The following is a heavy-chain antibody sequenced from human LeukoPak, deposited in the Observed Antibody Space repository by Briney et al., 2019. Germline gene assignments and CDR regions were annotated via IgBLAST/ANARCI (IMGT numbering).Heavy chain of an antibody. CDR1: GGSISSYY. J-gene: IGHJ4*02. CDR3: ARGTRIAVAAT. CDR2: VYYSGST. V-gene: IGHV4-59*01. Sequence: PSETLSLTRTVSGGSISSYYWSWIRQPPGKGLEWIGYVYYSGSTNYNPSLKSRITISVDTSKNQFSLKLSSVTAADTAVYYCARGTRIAVAATWGQGTLVTVSS. D-gene: IGHD6-19*01.